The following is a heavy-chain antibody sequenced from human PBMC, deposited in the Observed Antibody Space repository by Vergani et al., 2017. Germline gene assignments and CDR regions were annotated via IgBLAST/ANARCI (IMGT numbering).Heavy chain of an antibody. V-gene: IGHV1-2*02. CDR3: ARDPDAHNWNCGSWFDP. D-gene: IGHD1-7*01. CDR2: INPNSGGT. CDR1: GYTFTGYY. J-gene: IGHJ5*02. Sequence: QVQLVESGAEVKKPGASVKVSCKASGYTFTGYYMHWVRQAPGQGLEWMGWINPNSGGTNYAQKFQGRVTMTRDTSISTAYMELSRLRSDDTAVYYCARDPDAHNWNCGSWFDPWGQGTLVTVSS.